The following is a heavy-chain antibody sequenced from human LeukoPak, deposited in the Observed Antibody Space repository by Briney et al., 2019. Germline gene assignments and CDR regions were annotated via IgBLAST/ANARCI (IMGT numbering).Heavy chain of an antibody. J-gene: IGHJ4*02. CDR1: GFTFSTYT. CDR2: ISSSGSTI. D-gene: IGHD2-2*01. CDR3: ARDCSTSCYLHFDY. V-gene: IGHV3-48*01. Sequence: PGGSLRLSCAASGFTFSTYTMHWVRQAPGKGLEWISYISSSGSTIYYADSVKGRFTISRDNAKNSLYLQMSSLRVEDTAVYYCARDCSTSCYLHFDYWGQGTLVTVSS.